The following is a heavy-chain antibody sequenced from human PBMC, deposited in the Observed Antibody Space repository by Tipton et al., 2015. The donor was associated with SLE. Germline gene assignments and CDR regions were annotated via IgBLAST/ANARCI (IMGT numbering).Heavy chain of an antibody. CDR3: ARGSKGLRWGQNAFDI. Sequence: TLSLTCALYGGSFSGYYWSWIRQPPGKGLEWIGEINHSGSTNYNPSLKSRVTISVDTFKNQFSLKVNSVIAADTAVYYCARGSKGLRWGQNAFDIWGQGTMVTVSS. CDR1: GGSFSGYY. V-gene: IGHV4-34*01. J-gene: IGHJ3*02. CDR2: INHSGST. D-gene: IGHD5-12*01.